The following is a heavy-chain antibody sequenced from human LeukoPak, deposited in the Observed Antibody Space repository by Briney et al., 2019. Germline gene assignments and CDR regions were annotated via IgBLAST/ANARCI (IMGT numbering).Heavy chain of an antibody. D-gene: IGHD2-15*01. V-gene: IGHV1-69*01. J-gene: IGHJ4*02. CDR2: IIPIFGTA. CDR1: GGTFSSYA. CDR3: ASNYCSGGSCYYTY. Sequence: SVKVSCKASGGTFSSYAISWVRQAPGQGLEWMGGIIPIFGTANYAQKFQGRVTITADESTSTAYMELSSLRSEDTAVYYCASNYCSGGSCYYTYWGQGTLVTASS.